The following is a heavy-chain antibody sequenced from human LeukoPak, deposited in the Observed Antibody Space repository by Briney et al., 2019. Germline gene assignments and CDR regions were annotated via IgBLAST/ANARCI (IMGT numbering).Heavy chain of an antibody. CDR1: GFSFNKYA. CDR2: ISSNGGST. J-gene: IGHJ4*02. V-gene: IGHV3-64D*06. D-gene: IGHD3-10*01. CDR3: VKGAHYYGSGSYFDY. Sequence: AGGSLRLSCSASGFSFNKYAVHWVRQAPGKGLEYVSAISSNGGSTFYADSVKGRFTISRDNSKNTLYLHMSSLRAEDTAVYYCVKGAHYYGSGSYFDYWGQGTLVTVSS.